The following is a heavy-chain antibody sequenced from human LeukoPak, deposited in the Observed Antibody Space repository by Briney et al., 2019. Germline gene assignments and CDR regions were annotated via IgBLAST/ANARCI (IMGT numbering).Heavy chain of an antibody. D-gene: IGHD1-26*01. J-gene: IGHJ4*02. CDR1: GFTFSSYA. Sequence: GGSLRPSCAASGFTFSSYAMSWVRQAPGKGLEWVSAISGSGGSTYYADSVKGRFTISRDNSKNTLYLQMNSLRAEDTAVYYCAKALVGATRELDWGQGTLVTVSS. V-gene: IGHV3-23*01. CDR3: AKALVGATRELD. CDR2: ISGSGGST.